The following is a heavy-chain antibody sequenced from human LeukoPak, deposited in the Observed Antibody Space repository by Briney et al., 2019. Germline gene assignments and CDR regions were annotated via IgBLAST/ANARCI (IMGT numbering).Heavy chain of an antibody. J-gene: IGHJ4*02. Sequence: PSETLSLTCAVYGGSFSGYYWSWIRQPPGKGLEWIGSIYYSGSTYYNPSLKSRVTISVDTSKNQFSLKLSSVTAADTAVYYFARSMIGPFDYWGQGTLVTVSS. V-gene: IGHV4-34*01. CDR3: ARSMIGPFDY. D-gene: IGHD3-22*01. CDR1: GGSFSGYY. CDR2: IYYSGST.